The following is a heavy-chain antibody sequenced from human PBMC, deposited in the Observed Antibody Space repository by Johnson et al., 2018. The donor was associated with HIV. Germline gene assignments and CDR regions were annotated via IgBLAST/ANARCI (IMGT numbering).Heavy chain of an antibody. V-gene: IGHV3-30*04. Sequence: LVESGGGVVQPGRSLRLSCAASGFTFSSYAMHWVRQAPGKGLEWVAVISYDGSNKYYADSVKGRFTISRDNSKNTLYLQMNSLRAEDTAVYYCASIYSYGLRAAFDIWGQGTMVTVSS. CDR3: ASIYSYGLRAAFDI. D-gene: IGHD5-18*01. J-gene: IGHJ3*02. CDR2: ISYDGSNK. CDR1: GFTFSSYA.